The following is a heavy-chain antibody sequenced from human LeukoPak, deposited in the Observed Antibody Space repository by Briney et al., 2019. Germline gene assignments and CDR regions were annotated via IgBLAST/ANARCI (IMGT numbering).Heavy chain of an antibody. D-gene: IGHD4-17*01. CDR1: GYTFTGYY. CDR3: ARGRPHGDYIY. V-gene: IGHV1-2*02. CDR2: INPNSGGT. Sequence: ASVKVSCKASGYTFTGYYMHWVRQAPGQGREWMGWINPNSGGTNYAQKFQGRVTMTRDTSISTAYMELSSLRSEDTAVYYCARGRPHGDYIYWGQGTLVTVSS. J-gene: IGHJ4*02.